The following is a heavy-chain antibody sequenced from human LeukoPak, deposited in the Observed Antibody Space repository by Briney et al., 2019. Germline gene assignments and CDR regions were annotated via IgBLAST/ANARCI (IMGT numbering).Heavy chain of an antibody. CDR2: ISWNSGSI. V-gene: IGHV3-9*01. CDR1: GFTFDDYA. Sequence: PGGSLRLSCAASGFTFDDYAMLWVRQAPGKGLEWVSGISWNSGSIGYADSVKGRFTISRDNAKNTLYLQMNSLRAEDTAVYYCARFYRFDPWGQGTLVTVSS. J-gene: IGHJ5*02. CDR3: ARFYRFDP. D-gene: IGHD3-3*01.